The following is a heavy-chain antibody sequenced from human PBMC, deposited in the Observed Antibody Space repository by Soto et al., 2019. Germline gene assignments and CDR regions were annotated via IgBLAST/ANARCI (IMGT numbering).Heavy chain of an antibody. J-gene: IGHJ4*02. Sequence: GGSLRLSCAASGFTFSNYWMNWVRQAPGKGLEWVANINEDGSEKYYVDSAKGRFTISRDNAKNSLYLQMSSLRAEDTAVYYCARDLFDYWDQGTPVTVSS. V-gene: IGHV3-7*01. CDR3: ARDLFDY. CDR1: GFTFSNYW. CDR2: INEDGSEK.